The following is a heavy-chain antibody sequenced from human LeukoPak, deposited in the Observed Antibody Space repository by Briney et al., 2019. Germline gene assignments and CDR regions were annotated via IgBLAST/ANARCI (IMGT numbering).Heavy chain of an antibody. CDR2: IYHSGST. CDR3: ARKVAGDPMDI. Sequence: PSQTLSLTCAVSGGSISSGGYSWSWIRQPPGKGLEWIGYIYHSGSTYYNPSLKSRVTISVDTSKNQFSLKLSSVTAADTAVYYCARKVAGDPMDIWGQGTMVTVSS. CDR1: GGSISSGGYS. V-gene: IGHV4-30-2*02. J-gene: IGHJ3*02. D-gene: IGHD6-19*01.